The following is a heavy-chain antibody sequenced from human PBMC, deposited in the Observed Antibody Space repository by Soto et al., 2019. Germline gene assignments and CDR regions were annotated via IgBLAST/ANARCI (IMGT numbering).Heavy chain of an antibody. CDR3: ARGSCDRRGYCPDDY. J-gene: IGHJ4*02. Sequence: SETLSLTCTVSGGSISSYYWSWIRQPPGKGLEWIGYIYYSGSTNYNPSLKSRVTISVDTSKNQFSLKLSSVTAADTAVYYCARGSCDRRGYCPDDYWGQGTLVTVSS. V-gene: IGHV4-59*01. CDR2: IYYSGST. CDR1: GGSISSYY. D-gene: IGHD3-22*01.